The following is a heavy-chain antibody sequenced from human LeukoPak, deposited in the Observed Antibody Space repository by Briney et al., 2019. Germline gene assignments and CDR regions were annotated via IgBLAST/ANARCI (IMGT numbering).Heavy chain of an antibody. J-gene: IGHJ4*02. CDR3: ARDLLWFGESSVG. Sequence: GGSLRLSRAASGFTFYRYSMNWVRQAPGRGLEWVSTISGNGYSTFYADSVKGRFTISRDNSNNTLYLQMNALRADDAALYYCARDLLWFGESSVGWGQGSLVTVSS. CDR1: GFTFYRYS. CDR2: ISGNGYST. D-gene: IGHD3-10*01. V-gene: IGHV3-23*01.